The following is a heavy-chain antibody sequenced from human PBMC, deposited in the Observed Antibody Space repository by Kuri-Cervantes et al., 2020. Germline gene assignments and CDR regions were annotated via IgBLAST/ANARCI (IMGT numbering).Heavy chain of an antibody. J-gene: IGHJ6*02. D-gene: IGHD4-23*01. Sequence: GGSLRLSCAASGFTFSSYAMHWVRQAPGKGLEWVAVISYDGSNKYYADSVKGRFTISRDNSKNTLYLQMNSLRAEDTAVYYCAKDFTYGGNSGGWGQGTTVTVSS. V-gene: IGHV3-30-3*01. CDR1: GFTFSSYA. CDR2: ISYDGSNK. CDR3: AKDFTYGGNSGG.